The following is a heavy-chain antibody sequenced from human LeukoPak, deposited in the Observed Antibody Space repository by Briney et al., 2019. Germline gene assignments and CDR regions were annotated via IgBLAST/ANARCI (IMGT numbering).Heavy chain of an antibody. CDR2: ISAYNGNT. J-gene: IGHJ4*02. CDR3: AIAFITGTTPGDY. Sequence: ASVKVSCKASGYTFTGYYMHWVRQAPGQGLEWMGWISAYNGNTNYAQKLQGRVTMTTDTSTSTAYMELRSLRSDDTAVYYCAIAFITGTTPGDYWGQGTLVTVSS. D-gene: IGHD1-7*01. V-gene: IGHV1-18*04. CDR1: GYTFTGYY.